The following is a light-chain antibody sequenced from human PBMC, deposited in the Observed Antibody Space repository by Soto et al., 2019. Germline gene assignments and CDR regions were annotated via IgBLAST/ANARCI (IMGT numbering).Light chain of an antibody. CDR2: DVS. CDR1: SSDVGGYNY. Sequence: QSALTQPASVSGSPGQSITISCSGTSSDVGGYNYVSWYQQHPGKAPKLMIYDVSKRPSGVSNPFSGSKSVNTASLTISGLQAEDEADYYCSSYTSGNTLVLFGGGTQLTVL. V-gene: IGLV2-14*03. J-gene: IGLJ2*01. CDR3: SSYTSGNTLVL.